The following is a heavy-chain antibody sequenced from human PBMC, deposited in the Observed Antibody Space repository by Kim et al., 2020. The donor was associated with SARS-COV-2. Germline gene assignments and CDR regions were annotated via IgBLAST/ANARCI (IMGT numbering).Heavy chain of an antibody. CDR2: TYDSGNT. D-gene: IGHD6-19*01. CDR3: PRHQRYSSGWGVAVYY. CDR1: GGSLSSSSYY. J-gene: IGHJ6*01. Sequence: SETLSLTCTVSGGSLSSSSYYWGWIRPRPGQGLEWSGTTYDSGNTYYNPSLQSRVTISVYTSKNQLSLKLGTVAAADTDYYSCPRHQRYSSGWGVAVYY. V-gene: IGHV4-39*01.